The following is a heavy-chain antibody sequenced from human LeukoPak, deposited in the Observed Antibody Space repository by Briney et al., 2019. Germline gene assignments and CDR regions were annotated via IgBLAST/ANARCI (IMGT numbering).Heavy chain of an antibody. D-gene: IGHD6-19*01. J-gene: IGHJ1*01. Sequence: GGSLRLSCAASGFTFSSYAMSWVRQAPGKGLEWVSAISGSGGSTYYADSVKGRFTISRDNSKNTLYLQVNSLRAEDTAVYYCAKPYSSGWYAEYFQHWGQGTLVTVSS. CDR3: AKPYSSGWYAEYFQH. CDR2: ISGSGGST. CDR1: GFTFSSYA. V-gene: IGHV3-23*01.